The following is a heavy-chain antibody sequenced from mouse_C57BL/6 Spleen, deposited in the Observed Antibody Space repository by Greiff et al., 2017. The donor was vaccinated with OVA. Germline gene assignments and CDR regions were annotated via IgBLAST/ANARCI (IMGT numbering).Heavy chain of an antibody. J-gene: IGHJ4*01. CDR1: GFTFSDYG. V-gene: IGHV5-17*01. Sequence: EVHLVESGGGLVKPGGSLKLSCAASGFTFSDYGMHWVRQAPEKGLEWVAYISSGSSTIYYADTVKGRFTISRDNAKNTLFLQMTSLRSEDTAMYYCARQRPYAMDYWGQGTSVTVSS. CDR3: ARQRPYAMDY. CDR2: ISSGSSTI.